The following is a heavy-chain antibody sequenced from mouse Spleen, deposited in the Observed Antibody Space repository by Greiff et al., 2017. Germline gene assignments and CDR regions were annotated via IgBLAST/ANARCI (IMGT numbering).Heavy chain of an antibody. CDR1: GFTFSSYA. V-gene: IGHV5-4*01. CDR2: ISDGGSYT. Sequence: DVKLVESGGGLVKPGGSLKLSCAASGFTFSSYAMSWVRQTPEKRLEWVATISDGGSYTYYPDNVKGRFTISRDNAKNNLYLQMSHLKSEDTAMYYCARDGGSPGKYFDVWGTGTTVTVSS. CDR3: ARDGGSPGKYFDV. J-gene: IGHJ1*03. D-gene: IGHD1-1*02.